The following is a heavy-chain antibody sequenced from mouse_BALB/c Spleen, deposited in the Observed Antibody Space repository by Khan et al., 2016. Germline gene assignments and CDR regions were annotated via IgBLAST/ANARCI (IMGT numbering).Heavy chain of an antibody. CDR3: ARGTPFAN. V-gene: IGHV1-80*01. J-gene: IGHJ3*01. CDR1: GCAFSSYW. Sequence: QVQLQQSGAELVRPGSSVKISCKASGCAFSSYWMNWVKQRPGQGLEWIGQIYPGDGDTNYNGKFKGKATLTADKSSSTAYMQLSSLTSEDSAVYFCARGTPFANWGQGTLVTVSA. D-gene: IGHD2-14*01. CDR2: IYPGDGDT.